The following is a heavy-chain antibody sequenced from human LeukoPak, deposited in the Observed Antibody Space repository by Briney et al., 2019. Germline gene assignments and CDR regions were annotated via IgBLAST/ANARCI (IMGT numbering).Heavy chain of an antibody. Sequence: PVGSLRLSCAASGFTFSSYAMSWVRQAPGKGLEWVSAISGSGGSTYYADSVKGRFTISRDNSKNTLYLQMNSLRAEDTAVYYCAKTRDYDSSGYSTTPYFDYWGQGTLVTVSS. J-gene: IGHJ4*02. D-gene: IGHD3-22*01. CDR2: ISGSGGST. V-gene: IGHV3-23*01. CDR1: GFTFSSYA. CDR3: AKTRDYDSSGYSTTPYFDY.